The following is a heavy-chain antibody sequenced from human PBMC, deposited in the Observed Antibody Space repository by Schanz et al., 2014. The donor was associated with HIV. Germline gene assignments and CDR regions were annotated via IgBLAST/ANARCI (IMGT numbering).Heavy chain of an antibody. CDR2: MNNDVSSR. J-gene: IGHJ6*02. V-gene: IGHV3-74*01. D-gene: IGHD1-26*01. Sequence: EVQLVESGGGLVQPGGSLTLSCAASGFSFSDYWMHWVRQVPGKGLLWVSRMNNDVSSRLYADSVKGRFTISRDNAKNTLYLQMNSLRAEDSAVYFCARVHSASSRFWYLFGMDVWGRGTTVIVSS. CDR1: GFSFSDYW. CDR3: ARVHSASSRFWYLFGMDV.